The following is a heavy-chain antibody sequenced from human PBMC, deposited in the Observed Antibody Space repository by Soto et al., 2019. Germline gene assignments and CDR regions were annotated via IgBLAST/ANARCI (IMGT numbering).Heavy chain of an antibody. CDR3: ARVREPLTGGPWFDP. D-gene: IGHD1-26*01. Sequence: SETLSLTCTVSGGSVRSGSYYWSWIRQPPGKGLEWIGEINHSGSTNYNPSLKSRVTISVDTSKNQFSLKLSSVTAADTAVYYCARVREPLTGGPWFDPWGQGTLVTVSS. CDR2: INHSGST. V-gene: IGHV4-34*01. J-gene: IGHJ5*02. CDR1: GGSVRSGSYY.